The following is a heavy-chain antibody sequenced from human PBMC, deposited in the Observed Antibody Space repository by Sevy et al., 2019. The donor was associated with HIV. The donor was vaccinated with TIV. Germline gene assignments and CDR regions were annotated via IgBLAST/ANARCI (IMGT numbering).Heavy chain of an antibody. CDR2: IRNDGSHE. CDR1: GFTFSNHA. V-gene: IGHV3-30*02. J-gene: IGHJ3*02. CDR3: ARDRKVLLVVYAITFDAFDI. Sequence: GGSLRLSCTASGFTFSNHAMHWVRQGPGKGPEWVAFIRNDGSHEYYADSVKGRFTISRDNSKNTLYLQMNSLRPEDTAVYYCARDRKVLLVVYAITFDAFDIRGQGTMVTVSS. D-gene: IGHD2-8*02.